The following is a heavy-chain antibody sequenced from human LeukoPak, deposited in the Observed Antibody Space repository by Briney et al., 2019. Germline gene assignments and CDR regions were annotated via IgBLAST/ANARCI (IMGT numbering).Heavy chain of an antibody. Sequence: SETLSLTCTVSGGSISSGDYYWSWIRQPAGKGLEWIGRIYTSGSTNYNPSLKSRVTISVDTSKNQFSLKLSSVTAADTAVYYCARADRITGTDFDYWGQGTLVTVSS. CDR1: GGSISSGDYY. CDR2: IYTSGST. CDR3: ARADRITGTDFDY. D-gene: IGHD1-20*01. V-gene: IGHV4-61*02. J-gene: IGHJ4*02.